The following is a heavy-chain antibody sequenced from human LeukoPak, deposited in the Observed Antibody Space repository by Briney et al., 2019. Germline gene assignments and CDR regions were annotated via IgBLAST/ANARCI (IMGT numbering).Heavy chain of an antibody. D-gene: IGHD3-10*01. CDR1: GGSISTYY. V-gene: IGHV4-4*07. CDR3: ARDPMGYYYGSGRPYYYGMDV. J-gene: IGHJ6*02. Sequence: SETLSLTCTVSGGSISTYYWSWIRQPAGKGLEWIGRIYSSGSTNYNPSLKSRVTMSVDTSKNQFSPKLSSATAADTAVYYCARDPMGYYYGSGRPYYYGMDVWGQGTTVTVSS. CDR2: IYSSGST.